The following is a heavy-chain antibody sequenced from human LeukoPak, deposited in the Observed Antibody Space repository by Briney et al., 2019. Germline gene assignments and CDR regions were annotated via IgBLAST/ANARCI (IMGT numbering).Heavy chain of an antibody. CDR3: ARADEGYYYYMDV. J-gene: IGHJ6*03. CDR2: IIPIFGTA. Sequence: SVKVSCKASGGTFCSYAISWVRQAPGQGREWMGGIIPIFGTANYAQKFQGRVTITTDESTSTAYMELGSLRSEDTAVYYCARADEGYYYYMDVWGKGTTVTVSS. V-gene: IGHV1-69*05. CDR1: GGTFCSYA.